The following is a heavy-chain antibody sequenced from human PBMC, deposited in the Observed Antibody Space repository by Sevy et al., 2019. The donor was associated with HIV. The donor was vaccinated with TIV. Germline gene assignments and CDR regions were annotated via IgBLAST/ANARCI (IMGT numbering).Heavy chain of an antibody. V-gene: IGHV4-59*01. CDR2: FFHSGTT. Sequence: SETLSLTCLVSDASITTNYWSWIRQAPGKGLEWIGYFFHSGTTNYNRSLKSRVTISGDTYKNEFSLRLTSVTAADMAVYYCARSRAYRRDSVDGFANWGQGTMVTVSS. D-gene: IGHD3-16*01. CDR1: DASITTNY. J-gene: IGHJ3*02. CDR3: ARSRAYRRDSVDGFAN.